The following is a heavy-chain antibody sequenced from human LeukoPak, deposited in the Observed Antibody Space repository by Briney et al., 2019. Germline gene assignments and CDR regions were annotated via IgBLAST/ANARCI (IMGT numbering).Heavy chain of an antibody. J-gene: IGHJ4*02. Sequence: PSETLSLTCTVSGGSISSYYWSWIRQPPGKGLEWIGYIYYSGSTNYNPSLKSRVTISIDTFKNQFSLRLSSVTAADTAVYFCARELSGSSTWDWGQGTLVTVSS. D-gene: IGHD1-26*01. V-gene: IGHV4-59*12. CDR2: IYYSGST. CDR1: GGSISSYY. CDR3: ARELSGSSTWD.